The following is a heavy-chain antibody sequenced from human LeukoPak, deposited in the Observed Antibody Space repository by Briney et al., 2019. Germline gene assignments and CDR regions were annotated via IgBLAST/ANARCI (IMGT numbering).Heavy chain of an antibody. CDR2: MYYSGSS. Sequence: SETLSLTCNVSGDSLSSSSHYWGWIRQPPGKGLEWIGHMYYSGSSSYSPSLKSRVTISVDTSNNQFSLKLTSVTAADTAVYYCARRGGFGFTFDHWGQGTLVAVSS. D-gene: IGHD3-10*01. V-gene: IGHV4-39*01. J-gene: IGHJ4*02. CDR3: ARRGGFGFTFDH. CDR1: GDSLSSSSHY.